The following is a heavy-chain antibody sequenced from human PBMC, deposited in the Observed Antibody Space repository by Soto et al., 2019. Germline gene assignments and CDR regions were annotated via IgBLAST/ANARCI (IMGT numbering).Heavy chain of an antibody. CDR1: GGSISNGGNY. CDR3: ARGQIPDYPSSTYFALRGYFDY. Sequence: QVQLRESGPGLVRPSETLSLKCTVAGGSISNGGNYWSWIRHHPGKGLECIGYIYYTGSTYYNPSLKSRVTLTVDTAENQFSLKLNSVTAADPAVYYWARGQIPDYPSSTYFALRGYFDYWGQGSLVTVSS. CDR2: IYYTGST. J-gene: IGHJ4*02. V-gene: IGHV4-31*03. D-gene: IGHD3-22*01.